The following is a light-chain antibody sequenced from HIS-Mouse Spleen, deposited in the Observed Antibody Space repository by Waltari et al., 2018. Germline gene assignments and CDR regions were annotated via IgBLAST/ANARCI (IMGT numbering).Light chain of an antibody. Sequence: QSALTQPPSASGSPGQSVTISCTGTSSDVGGYNYVSLYQQHPGKAPKLMIYEVSKRPCGVPGPVSGSKSGNTASLTVSGLQAEDAADYYCSSYAGSNNLVFGGGTKLTGL. CDR1: SSDVGGYNY. CDR2: EVS. J-gene: IGLJ2*01. CDR3: SSYAGSNNLV. V-gene: IGLV2-8*01.